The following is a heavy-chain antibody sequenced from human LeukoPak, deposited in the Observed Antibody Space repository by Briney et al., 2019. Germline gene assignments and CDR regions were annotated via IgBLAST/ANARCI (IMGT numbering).Heavy chain of an antibody. J-gene: IGHJ4*02. D-gene: IGHD4-23*01. CDR2: INPNSGDT. V-gene: IGHV1-2*02. Sequence: ASVKVSCKASGYTFTGYYMHWVRQAPGQGLEWMGWINPNSGDTHYAQKFQGRVTMTRDTSINTAYMELSRLRSDDTAVYYCATDYAGNSVPDYWGQGTLVTVSS. CDR3: ATDYAGNSVPDY. CDR1: GYTFTGYY.